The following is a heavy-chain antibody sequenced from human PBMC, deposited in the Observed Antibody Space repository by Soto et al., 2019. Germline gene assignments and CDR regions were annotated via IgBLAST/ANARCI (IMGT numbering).Heavy chain of an antibody. Sequence: GWSLKLSCTGSGYSFNTSWICWVRQVPGKGLGWMGIIYPRDSDTRYSPSFQGQVTISADKSISTAYLQWGSLKASDTAMYYCARRSPYSGSQNIGAFDIWGQGTMVTVSS. D-gene: IGHD1-26*01. CDR3: ARRSPYSGSQNIGAFDI. CDR2: IYPRDSDT. V-gene: IGHV5-51*01. CDR1: GYSFNTSW. J-gene: IGHJ3*02.